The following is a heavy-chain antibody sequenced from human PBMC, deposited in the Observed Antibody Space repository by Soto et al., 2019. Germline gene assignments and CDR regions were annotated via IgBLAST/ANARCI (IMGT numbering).Heavy chain of an antibody. Sequence: GGSLRLSCAASGFTVSSNYMSWVRQAPGKGLEWVSVIYSGGSTYYADSVKGRFTISRDNSKNTLYLQMNSLRAEDTAVYYCARVDSGENWFDPWGQGTLVTVSS. CDR2: IYSGGST. CDR1: GFTVSSNY. D-gene: IGHD4-17*01. CDR3: ARVDSGENWFDP. J-gene: IGHJ5*02. V-gene: IGHV3-53*01.